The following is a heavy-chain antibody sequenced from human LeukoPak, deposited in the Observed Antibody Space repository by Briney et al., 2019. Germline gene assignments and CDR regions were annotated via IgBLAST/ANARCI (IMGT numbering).Heavy chain of an antibody. CDR3: ARELYEDKEDYYDSSGYYFQH. CDR2: IYYSGST. J-gene: IGHJ1*01. D-gene: IGHD3-22*01. Sequence: PSETPSLTCTVSGGSISSSSYYWGWIRQPPGKGLEWIGSIYYSGSTYYNPSLKSRVTISVDTSKNQFSLKLSSVTAADTAVYYCARELYEDKEDYYDSSGYYFQHWGQGTLVTVSS. V-gene: IGHV4-39*07. CDR1: GGSISSSSYY.